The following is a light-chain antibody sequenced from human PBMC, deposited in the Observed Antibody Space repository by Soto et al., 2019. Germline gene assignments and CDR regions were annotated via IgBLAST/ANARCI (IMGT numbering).Light chain of an antibody. CDR2: WAS. V-gene: IGKV4-1*01. CDR1: LSVLYSSNNKNY. CDR3: QQSYTAPPLT. J-gene: IGKJ4*02. Sequence: DVVLTQSPDSLAVSLGERATINCKSSLSVLYSSNNKNYLAWFQQKPVQPPKLLIYWASTRESGVPDRFRGSGSATEFTLTTISLQADDDAIDYCQQSYTAPPLTFGGGTKVEIK.